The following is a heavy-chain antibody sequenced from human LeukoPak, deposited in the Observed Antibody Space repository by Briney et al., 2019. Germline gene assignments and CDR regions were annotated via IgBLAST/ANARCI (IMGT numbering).Heavy chain of an antibody. CDR1: GYNFATAW. J-gene: IGHJ4*02. CDR3: ARHGRWELDY. Sequence: GESLNISCKASGYNFATAWIAWVRQMPGKGLEWMGIVYPGDSDTKYNPSFPGRVTISADKSITTAYLQWASLKASDTAMYYCARHGRWELDYWGQGTLVSVSS. V-gene: IGHV5-51*01. CDR2: VYPGDSDT. D-gene: IGHD1-26*01.